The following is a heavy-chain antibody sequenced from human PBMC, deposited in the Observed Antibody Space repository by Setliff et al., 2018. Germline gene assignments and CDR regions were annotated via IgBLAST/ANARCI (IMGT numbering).Heavy chain of an antibody. J-gene: IGHJ5*02. V-gene: IGHV3-74*03. CDR3: ARVGSKPQLGWFDP. Sequence: GGSLRLSCVTSGFTFSTYWMHWVRQAPGKGLVWVARMSTDGSSITYADSVKGRFTISRDNARNTLYLQMNSLTAEDTAVYYCARVGSKPQLGWFDPWGQGTLVTVSS. CDR1: GFTFSTYW. D-gene: IGHD1-26*01. CDR2: MSTDGSSI.